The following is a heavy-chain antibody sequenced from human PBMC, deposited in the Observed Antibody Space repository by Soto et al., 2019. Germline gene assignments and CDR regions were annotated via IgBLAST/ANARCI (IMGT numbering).Heavy chain of an antibody. CDR3: AKDPSYYGDYSNY. Sequence: EVQLLESGGGLVQPGGSLRLSCAASGFTFSSYAMSWVRQAPGKGLEWVSAISGIGGSTYYADSVKGRFTISRDNSKNTLYLQMNSLRAEDTAVYYCAKDPSYYGDYSNYWGQGTLVTVSS. V-gene: IGHV3-23*01. CDR1: GFTFSSYA. CDR2: ISGIGGST. J-gene: IGHJ4*02. D-gene: IGHD4-17*01.